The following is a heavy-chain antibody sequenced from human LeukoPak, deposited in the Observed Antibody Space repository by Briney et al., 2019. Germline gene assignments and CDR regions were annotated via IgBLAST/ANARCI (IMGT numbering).Heavy chain of an antibody. V-gene: IGHV1-69*01. CDR1: GGTFSSYA. CDR3: AKPRQYSGYDFYY. Sequence: GSSVKVSCKASGGTFSSYAISWVRQAPGQGLEWMGGIIPIFGTANYAQKFQGRVTITADESTSTAYMELSSLRSEDTAVYYCAKPRQYSGYDFYYWGQGTLVTVSS. D-gene: IGHD5-12*01. CDR2: IIPIFGTA. J-gene: IGHJ4*02.